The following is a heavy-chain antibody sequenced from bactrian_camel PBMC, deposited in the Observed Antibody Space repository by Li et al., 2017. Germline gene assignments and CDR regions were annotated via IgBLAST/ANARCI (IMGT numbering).Heavy chain of an antibody. CDR3: AARGPYCYTKLSVRDFTY. D-gene: IGHD2*01. CDR2: IRRDGGET. CDR1: GHSRGSNC. Sequence: HVQLVESGGGSVQTGGSLRLSCVVSGHSRGSNCVGWYRLPPGRAPAEREGIAAIRRDGGETWYAASVKGRFTISRDSAKNTVYLQMNSLKPEDTAMYYCAARGPYCYTKLSVRDFTYWGQGTQVTVS. J-gene: IGHJ6*01. V-gene: IGHV3S55*01.